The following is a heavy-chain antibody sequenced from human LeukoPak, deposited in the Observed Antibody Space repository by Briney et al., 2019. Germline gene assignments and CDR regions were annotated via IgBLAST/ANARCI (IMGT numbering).Heavy chain of an antibody. CDR3: AKDAHHYYDSSGYYPDY. Sequence: GGSLRLSCAASGFTFSSYGMHWVRQAPGKGLEWVAFIRYDGSNKYYADSVKGRFTISRDNSKNTLYLQMNSLRAEDTAVYYCAKDAHHYYDSSGYYPDYWGQGTLVTVSS. CDR1: GFTFSSYG. D-gene: IGHD3-22*01. CDR2: IRYDGSNK. J-gene: IGHJ4*02. V-gene: IGHV3-30*02.